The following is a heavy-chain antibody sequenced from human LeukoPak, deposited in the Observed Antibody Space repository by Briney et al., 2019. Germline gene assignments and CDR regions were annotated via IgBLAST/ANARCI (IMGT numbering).Heavy chain of an antibody. CDR2: INRDGSTT. J-gene: IGHJ4*02. D-gene: IGHD6-19*01. V-gene: IGHV3-74*01. CDR3: ARDSAVADY. Sequence: GGSLRLSCPASGFNFSAYWMHWVRQVPGKGLVWVSRINRDGSTTSYADSVKGRFTISRDNAKNTLYLQMSSLRAEDTAVYYCARDSAVADYWGQGSLVTVSS. CDR1: GFNFSAYW.